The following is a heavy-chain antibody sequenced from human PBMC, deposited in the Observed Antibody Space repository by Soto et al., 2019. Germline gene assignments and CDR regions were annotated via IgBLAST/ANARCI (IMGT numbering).Heavy chain of an antibody. CDR1: GGTFSNYA. Sequence: QVQLVQSGAEMKKPGSSVKVSCKASGGTFSNYAISWVRQAPGQGLEWMGGIIPMFGAENYGQKFQGRVTITADESTSTSYMELSSLKSDDTAVYYCARELVDGYNYEEWFEDWGQGTLVTVSS. CDR3: ARELVDGYNYEEWFED. J-gene: IGHJ4*02. V-gene: IGHV1-69*12. D-gene: IGHD5-12*01. CDR2: IIPMFGAE.